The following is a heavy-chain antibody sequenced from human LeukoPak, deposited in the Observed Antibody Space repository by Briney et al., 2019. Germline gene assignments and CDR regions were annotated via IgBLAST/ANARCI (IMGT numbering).Heavy chain of an antibody. D-gene: IGHD6-19*01. Sequence: PSETLSLTFAVYGGSFSGYYWSWIRQPPGKGLEWIGEINHSGSTNYNPSPKSRVTISVDTSKNQFSLKLSSVTAADTAVYYCASSRERAVAGRLDYWGQGTLVTVSS. CDR3: ASSRERAVAGRLDY. J-gene: IGHJ4*02. CDR1: GGSFSGYY. CDR2: INHSGST. V-gene: IGHV4-34*01.